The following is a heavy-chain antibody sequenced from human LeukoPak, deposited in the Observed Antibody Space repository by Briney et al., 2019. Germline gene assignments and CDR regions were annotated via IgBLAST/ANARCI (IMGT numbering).Heavy chain of an antibody. CDR1: GFTFSSYA. J-gene: IGHJ6*02. Sequence: GGSLRLSCAASGFTFSSYAMHWVRQDPGKGLEWVAVISCDGSNKYYADSVKGRFTISRDNSKNTLYLQMNSLRAEDTAVYYCARGGSLGYCSSTSCSIAAAGNYYYGMDVWGQGTTVTVSS. CDR2: ISCDGSNK. CDR3: ARGGSLGYCSSTSCSIAAAGNYYYGMDV. D-gene: IGHD2-2*01. V-gene: IGHV3-30-3*01.